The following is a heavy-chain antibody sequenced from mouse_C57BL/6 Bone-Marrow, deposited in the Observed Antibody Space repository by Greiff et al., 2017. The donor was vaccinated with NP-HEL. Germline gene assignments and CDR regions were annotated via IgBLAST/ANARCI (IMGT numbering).Heavy chain of an antibody. CDR1: GYSFPDYN. V-gene: IGHV1-39*01. D-gene: IGHD1-1*01. CDR3: ARRGDYGSLFAY. J-gene: IGHJ3*01. Sequence: EVKLMESGPELVKPGASVKISCKASGYSFPDYNMNWVKQSNGKSLEWIGVINPNYGTTSYNQKFKGKATLTVDQSSSTAYMQLNSLTSEDSAVYYCARRGDYGSLFAYWGQGTLVTVSA. CDR2: INPNYGTT.